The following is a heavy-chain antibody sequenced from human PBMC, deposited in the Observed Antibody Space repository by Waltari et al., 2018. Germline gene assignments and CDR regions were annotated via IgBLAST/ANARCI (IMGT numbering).Heavy chain of an antibody. CDR2: IYHSGST. D-gene: IGHD6-19*01. CDR1: AGSISSSTR. Sequence: QVQLQESGPGLVKPSGTMSLTCAVSAGSISSSTRWCSVRHPPGKGLEWIGDIYHSGSTNYNPSLKSRVTISVDKSKNQFSLKLSSVTAADTAVYYSARLASGWYRYDYWGQGTLVTVSS. CDR3: ARLASGWYRYDY. J-gene: IGHJ4*02. V-gene: IGHV4-4*02.